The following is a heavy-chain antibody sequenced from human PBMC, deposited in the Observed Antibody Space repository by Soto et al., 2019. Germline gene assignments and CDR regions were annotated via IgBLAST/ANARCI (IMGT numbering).Heavy chain of an antibody. CDR2: IKSKTDGGTT. CDR3: TTVGYCSSTSCSEYFQH. D-gene: IGHD2-2*03. J-gene: IGHJ1*01. V-gene: IGHV3-15*01. CDR1: GFTFSNAW. Sequence: EVQLVESGGGLVKPGGSLRLSCAASGFTFSNAWMSWVRQAPGKGLEWVGRIKSKTDGGTTDYAAPVKGRFTISRDDSKHMLYLQMNSLKTEDTAVYYCTTVGYCSSTSCSEYFQHWGQGTLVTVSS.